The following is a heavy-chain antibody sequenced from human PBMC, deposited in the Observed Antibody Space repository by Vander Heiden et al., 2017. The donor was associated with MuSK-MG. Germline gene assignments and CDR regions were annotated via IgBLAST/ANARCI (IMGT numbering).Heavy chain of an antibody. CDR1: GFIVSNNY. Sequence: EVHLVESGGDLIQPGGSLRLSCVPSGFIVSNNYMTWVRQAPGKGLEWVSVIHSSGITYYADSVKGRFTISRDMSKNTLYLQMNSLRVEDTAVYYCAGDGATAAVFDYWGQGTLVTVSS. CDR2: IHSSGIT. V-gene: IGHV3-53*01. D-gene: IGHD2-2*01. J-gene: IGHJ4*02. CDR3: AGDGATAAVFDY.